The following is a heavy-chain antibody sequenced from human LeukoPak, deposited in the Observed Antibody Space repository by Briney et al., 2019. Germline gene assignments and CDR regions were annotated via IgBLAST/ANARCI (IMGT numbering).Heavy chain of an antibody. V-gene: IGHV3-23*01. Sequence: GGSLRLSCAASGFTFSSSAMSWVRQVPGKGLEWVSGISASGGSTYYADSVKGRFTISRDNSKNTLYLQMNSLRAEDTAVYYCAKVLEWSGDSVVYWGQGTLVTVSS. CDR2: ISASGGST. CDR3: AKVLEWSGDSVVY. D-gene: IGHD3-3*01. CDR1: GFTFSSSA. J-gene: IGHJ4*02.